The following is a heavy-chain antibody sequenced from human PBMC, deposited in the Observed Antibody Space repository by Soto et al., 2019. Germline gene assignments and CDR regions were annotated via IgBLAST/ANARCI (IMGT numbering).Heavy chain of an antibody. D-gene: IGHD3-22*01. V-gene: IGHV1-46*01. CDR3: ARDRSYYYDSNAPSMDV. CDR1: GYTFTSYY. Sequence: ASVKVFCKASGYTFTSYYMHWVRQAPGQGLEWMGIINPSGGSTSYAQKFQGRVTMTRDTSTSTVYMELSSLRSEDTAVYYCARDRSYYYDSNAPSMDVWGQGTTVTVSS. CDR2: INPSGGST. J-gene: IGHJ6*02.